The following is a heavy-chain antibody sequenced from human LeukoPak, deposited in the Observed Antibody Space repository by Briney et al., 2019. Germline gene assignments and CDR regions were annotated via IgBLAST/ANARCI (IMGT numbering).Heavy chain of an antibody. CDR1: GFTFSNYW. Sequence: PGGSLRLTCAASGFTFSNYWMSWVCQAPGEGLEWVANIKQDGTEKYYMDSVKGRFSISRENAKNSLYLQMNALRAEDTAVYYCARDVRPDYWGQGTLVTVST. J-gene: IGHJ4*02. D-gene: IGHD6-6*01. CDR3: ARDVRPDY. V-gene: IGHV3-7*04. CDR2: IKQDGTEK.